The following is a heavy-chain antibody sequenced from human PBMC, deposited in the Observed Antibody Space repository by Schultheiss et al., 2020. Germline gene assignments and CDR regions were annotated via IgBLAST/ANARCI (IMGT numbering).Heavy chain of an antibody. D-gene: IGHD6-13*01. J-gene: IGHJ6*02. CDR2: INAGSRAI. V-gene: IGHV3-48*01. CDR1: GFTFSPYA. Sequence: RGSLRLSCAASGFTFSPYAMNWVRQAPGKGLEWLSYINAGSRAIYYADSVKGRFTISRDDAKSSLYLQMNSLRAEDTAVYYCARDGGIAYDMDVWGQGTTVTVSS. CDR3: ARDGGIAYDMDV.